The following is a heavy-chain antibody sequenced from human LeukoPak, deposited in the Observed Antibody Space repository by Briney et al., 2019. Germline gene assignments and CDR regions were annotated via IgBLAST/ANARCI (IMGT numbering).Heavy chain of an antibody. V-gene: IGHV1-69*05. Sequence: SVKVSFKASGGTFSSYAISWGRRAPGQGGEWMGGIIPIFGTANYSQKFQGRVTITTDESTSTAYMELSSLRSEDTAVYYCARGRRCSSTSCLLSHMDVWGKGTTVTVSS. CDR1: GGTFSSYA. D-gene: IGHD2-2*01. CDR3: ARGRRCSSTSCLLSHMDV. J-gene: IGHJ6*03. CDR2: IIPIFGTA.